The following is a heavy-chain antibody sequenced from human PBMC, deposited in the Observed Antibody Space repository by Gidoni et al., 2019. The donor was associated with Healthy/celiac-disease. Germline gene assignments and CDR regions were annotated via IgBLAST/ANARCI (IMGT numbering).Heavy chain of an antibody. V-gene: IGHV1-69*06. D-gene: IGHD3-3*01. Sequence: QVQLVQSGAAVKKPGSSVKVCCKASGGTFSSYSILCVRQAPGQGLEWMGGIIPIFGTANYAQKFQGRVTITADKSTSTAYMELSSLRSEDTAVYYCARSDLRFLEWSDYYYYGMDVWGQGTTVTVSS. CDR2: IIPIFGTA. CDR1: GGTFSSYS. J-gene: IGHJ6*02. CDR3: ARSDLRFLEWSDYYYYGMDV.